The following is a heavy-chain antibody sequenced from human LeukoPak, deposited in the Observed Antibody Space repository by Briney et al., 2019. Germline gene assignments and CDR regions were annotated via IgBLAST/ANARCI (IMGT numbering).Heavy chain of an antibody. Sequence: GGSLRLSCVASGFTFSSYSMNWVRQAPGKGLEWVSSISSSSSYIYYADSVKGRFTISRDNSKNTLYLQMNSLRAEDTAVYYCAKGALWFGELLGYWGQGTLVTVSS. J-gene: IGHJ4*02. CDR1: GFTFSSYS. CDR3: AKGALWFGELLGY. CDR2: ISSSSSYI. D-gene: IGHD3-10*01. V-gene: IGHV3-21*04.